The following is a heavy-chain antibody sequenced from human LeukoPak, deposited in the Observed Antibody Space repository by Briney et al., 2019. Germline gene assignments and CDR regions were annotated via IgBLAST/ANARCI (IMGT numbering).Heavy chain of an antibody. D-gene: IGHD3-16*01. V-gene: IGHV4-39*07. J-gene: IGHJ6*03. CDR2: IYYSGST. CDR1: GGSISSSSYY. CDR3: ARAAGGNYYYYYYMDV. Sequence: SETLSLTCTVSGGSISSSSYYWGWIRQPPGKGLEWIGSIYYSGSTYYNPSLKSRVTISVDTSKNQFSLKLSSVTAADTAVYYCARAAGGNYYYYYYMDVWGKGTTVTVSS.